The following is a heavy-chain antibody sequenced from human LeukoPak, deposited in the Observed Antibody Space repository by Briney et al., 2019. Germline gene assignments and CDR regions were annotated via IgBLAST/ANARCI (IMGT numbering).Heavy chain of an antibody. CDR3: ARGGSIVGATPHDAFDI. J-gene: IGHJ3*02. Sequence: SETLSLTCTVSAAPITSYYWSWIRQPPGKGLEWIGYIYYSGSTNYNPSLKSRVAISVDTSKNQVSLRLSSVTAADTAVYYCARGGSIVGATPHDAFDIWGQGTVVTVS. CDR1: AAPITSYY. V-gene: IGHV4-59*01. D-gene: IGHD1-26*01. CDR2: IYYSGST.